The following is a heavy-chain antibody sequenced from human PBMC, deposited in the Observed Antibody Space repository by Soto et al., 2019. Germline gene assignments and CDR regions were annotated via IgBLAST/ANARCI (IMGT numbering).Heavy chain of an antibody. V-gene: IGHV1-8*01. CDR1: GYTFTSYD. Sequence: ASVKVSCKASGYTFTSYDINWGRQATGQGLEWMGWMIPNSGNTGYAQKFQGRLTMTRNTSISTAYMELSSLRSEDTAVYYCARGNGGSDDRFDPWGQGTLVTVSS. CDR2: MIPNSGNT. J-gene: IGHJ5*02. D-gene: IGHD1-26*01. CDR3: ARGNGGSDDRFDP.